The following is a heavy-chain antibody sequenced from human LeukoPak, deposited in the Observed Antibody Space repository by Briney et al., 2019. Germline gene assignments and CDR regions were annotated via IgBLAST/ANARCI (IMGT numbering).Heavy chain of an antibody. CDR1: GYTFTLYY. Sequence: ASVTVSFKASGYTFTLYYMHWVRQAPGQGMEWMGIINPRGGTTTYAQKFQGRLNMARDTSSSTVYMELSSLRSDDTAVYYCARDRAWELLTFDYWGQGTPVTVSS. J-gene: IGHJ4*02. V-gene: IGHV1-46*01. D-gene: IGHD1-26*01. CDR2: INPRGGTT. CDR3: ARDRAWELLTFDY.